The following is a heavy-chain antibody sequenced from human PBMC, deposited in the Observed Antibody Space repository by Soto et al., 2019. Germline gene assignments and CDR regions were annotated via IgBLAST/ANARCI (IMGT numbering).Heavy chain of an antibody. D-gene: IGHD3-16*01. V-gene: IGHV3-30*19. CDR2: TSYDGSDK. J-gene: IGHJ1*01. CDR1: GFTFRSYV. Sequence: QVQLVESGGGVVQPGTSLRVSCVGSGFTFRSYVIHWVRQAPGKGLEWVALTSYDGSDKYYGDSVRGRFTSSRDNSRKTVDLQMGSLGREDTVLYYCARWGTTGGLDVWGQGTLVSVSS. CDR3: ARWGTTGGLDV.